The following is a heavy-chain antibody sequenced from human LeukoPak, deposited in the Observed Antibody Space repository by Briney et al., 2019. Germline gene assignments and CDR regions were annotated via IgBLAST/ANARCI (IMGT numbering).Heavy chain of an antibody. CDR1: GFTFSSYA. J-gene: IGHJ4*02. V-gene: IGHV3-30*04. CDR3: AREPRGFHCTTASCFHFDY. D-gene: IGHD2-2*01. CDR2: TSSDGNDK. Sequence: PGRSLRLSCAASGFTFSSYAMPWVRQAPGKGLEWVAFTSSDGNDKYYTDSVKGRFTISRDNSKNTLYLQMNSLRAEDAAVYYCAREPRGFHCTTASCFHFDYWGQGTLVTVSS.